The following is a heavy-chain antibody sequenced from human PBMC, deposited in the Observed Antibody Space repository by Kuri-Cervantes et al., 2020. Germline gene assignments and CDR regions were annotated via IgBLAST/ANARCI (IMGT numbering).Heavy chain of an antibody. Sequence: GESLKISCATSGFTFSTYAMSWVCQAPGKGLEWVSAIIGSGGSSYYADSVKGRFTISRDNSKNTVYLRMDSLRDEDTAVYYCAKGGAIYSTGSYATYYFDYWGQGTLVTVSS. CDR2: IIGSGGSS. J-gene: IGHJ4*02. V-gene: IGHV3-23*01. D-gene: IGHD3-10*01. CDR3: AKGGAIYSTGSYATYYFDY. CDR1: GFTFSTYA.